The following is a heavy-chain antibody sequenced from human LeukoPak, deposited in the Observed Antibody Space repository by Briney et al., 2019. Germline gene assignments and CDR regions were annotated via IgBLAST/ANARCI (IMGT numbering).Heavy chain of an antibody. CDR1: GVSFSGYY. Sequence: SETLSLTCAVYGVSFSGYYWSWIRQPPGKGLEWIGEINHSGSTNYNPSLKSRVTISVDTSKNQFSLKLSSVTAADTAVYYCASLGPYQLSAFDIWGQGTMVTVSS. J-gene: IGHJ3*02. CDR2: INHSGST. CDR3: ASLGPYQLSAFDI. D-gene: IGHD2-2*01. V-gene: IGHV4-34*01.